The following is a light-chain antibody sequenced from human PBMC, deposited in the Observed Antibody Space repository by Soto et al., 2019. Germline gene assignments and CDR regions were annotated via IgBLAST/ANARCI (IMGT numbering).Light chain of an antibody. V-gene: IGKV1-39*01. Sequence: DIQMTQSPSSLSASVGDRVTITCRASQSISSYLNWYQQKPGKAPKLLIYAASSLQSGAPSRFSGSESGTHFTLTISSRQPEDFATYYGHQSYGTPPLTFGGGTKVEIK. CDR3: HQSYGTPPLT. CDR1: QSISSY. J-gene: IGKJ4*02. CDR2: AAS.